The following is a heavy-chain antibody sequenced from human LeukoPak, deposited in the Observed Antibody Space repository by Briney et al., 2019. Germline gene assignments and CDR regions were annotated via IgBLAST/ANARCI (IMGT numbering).Heavy chain of an antibody. V-gene: IGHV4-4*07. Sequence: SETLSLTCTVSGGSISSHYWSWIRQHAGKGLEWIGRIYTSGSTNYNASLKSRVSMSVDTSKNQFSLKLSSVTAADTAVFYCARENSGSYREFDYWGQGTLVTVSS. CDR2: IYTSGST. D-gene: IGHD1-26*01. CDR1: GGSISSHY. CDR3: ARENSGSYREFDY. J-gene: IGHJ4*02.